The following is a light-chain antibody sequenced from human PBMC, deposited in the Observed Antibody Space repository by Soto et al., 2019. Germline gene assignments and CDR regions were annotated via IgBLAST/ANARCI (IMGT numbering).Light chain of an antibody. CDR1: HSLLHRDGNTY. Sequence: DIVMTQSPLSSPVTLGQPASISCRSSHSLLHRDGNTYLYWLQQRPGQPPRLLIYKTSNRFSGVPDRFSGSGAGTDFTLKISRVEAEDVGVYYCMQTTQFPYTVGQGTKLEIK. CDR3: MQTTQFPYT. J-gene: IGKJ2*01. CDR2: KTS. V-gene: IGKV2-24*01.